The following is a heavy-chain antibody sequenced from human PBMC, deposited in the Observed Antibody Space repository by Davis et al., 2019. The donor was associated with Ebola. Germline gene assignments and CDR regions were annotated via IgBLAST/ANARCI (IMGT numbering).Heavy chain of an antibody. D-gene: IGHD6-13*01. J-gene: IGHJ5*02. CDR2: IYYSGIT. V-gene: IGHV4-39*01. Sequence: MPSETLSLTCTVSGGSIISSSSYWGWIRQPPRKGLEWIGSIYYSGITYYNPSLKSRVTISVDTSKNQFSLKLRSVTAADTAVYYCATTLHSSSWRYGWFDPWGQGTLVTVSS. CDR3: ATTLHSSSWRYGWFDP. CDR1: GGSIISSSSY.